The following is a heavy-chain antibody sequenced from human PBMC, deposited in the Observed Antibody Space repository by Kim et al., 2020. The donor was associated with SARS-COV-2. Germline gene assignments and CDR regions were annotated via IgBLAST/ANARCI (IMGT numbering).Heavy chain of an antibody. CDR3: ARDSLDQVVTAILHDAFDI. D-gene: IGHD2-21*02. CDR2: ISAYNGNT. V-gene: IGHV1-18*01. Sequence: ASVKVSCKASGYTFTSYGISWVRQAPGQGLEWMGWISAYNGNTNYAQKLQGRVTMTTDTSTSTAYMELRSLRSDDTAVYYCARDSLDQVVTAILHDAFDIWGQGTMVTVSS. CDR1: GYTFTSYG. J-gene: IGHJ3*02.